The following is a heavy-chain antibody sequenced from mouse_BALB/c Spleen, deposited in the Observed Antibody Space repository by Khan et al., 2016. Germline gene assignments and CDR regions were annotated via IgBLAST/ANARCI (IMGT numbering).Heavy chain of an antibody. D-gene: IGHD2-4*01. Sequence: QVQLQQSGPELVKPGASVKISCKASGYEFSSSWMNWVKQRPGQDLEWIGRIFPGDGDADYNGNFKGKATLTADKSSSTAYMQLSSLTSVDSAVYFCAKAVITTTYDYAMDYWGQGTSVTVSS. V-gene: IGHV1-82*01. CDR2: IFPGDGDA. CDR3: AKAVITTTYDYAMDY. CDR1: GYEFSSSW. J-gene: IGHJ4*01.